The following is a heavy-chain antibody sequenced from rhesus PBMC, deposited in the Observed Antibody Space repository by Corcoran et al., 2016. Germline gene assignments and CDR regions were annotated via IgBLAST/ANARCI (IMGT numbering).Heavy chain of an antibody. V-gene: IGHV4-169*01. Sequence: QVQLQESGPGLVKPSETLSVTCAVSGGSISSSYWSWIRQAPGKGLEWIGYIYGSGSSTNYNPSLKGRVTLSVDTSKNQLSLKLSSVTTADTAVYYCARGSGSFYYWGQGVLVTVSS. J-gene: IGHJ4*01. CDR3: ARGSGSFYY. CDR2: IYGSGSST. D-gene: IGHD6-25*01. CDR1: GGSISSSY.